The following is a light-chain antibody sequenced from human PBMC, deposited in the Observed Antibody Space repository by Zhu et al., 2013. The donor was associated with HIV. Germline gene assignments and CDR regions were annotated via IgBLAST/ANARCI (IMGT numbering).Light chain of an antibody. CDR1: QSINSW. Sequence: DIQMTQSPSTLSASVGDRVTITCRASQSINSWLAWYQQKPGKAPKLLIYKASSLESGVPSRFSGSGSGTEFTLTISSLQPDDFATYYCQQYNSYPWTFGQGTEGGN. CDR2: KAS. CDR3: QQYNSYPWT. J-gene: IGKJ1*01. V-gene: IGKV1-5*03.